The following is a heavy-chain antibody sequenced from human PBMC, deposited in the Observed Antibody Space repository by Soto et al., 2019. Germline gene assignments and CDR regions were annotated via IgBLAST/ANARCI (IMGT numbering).Heavy chain of an antibody. V-gene: IGHV1-69*12. CDR3: ARHVPAAGYYHGMDV. CDR2: IIPIFGAA. Sequence: QVQLVQSGAEVKKPGSSVKVSYKASGGTFSSYAISWVRQAPGQGLEWMGGIIPIFGAANYAQKFQGRVTITADESTSTAYMELSSLRSEDTAVYYCARHVPAAGYYHGMDVWGQGTTVTVSS. CDR1: GGTFSSYA. J-gene: IGHJ6*02. D-gene: IGHD2-2*01.